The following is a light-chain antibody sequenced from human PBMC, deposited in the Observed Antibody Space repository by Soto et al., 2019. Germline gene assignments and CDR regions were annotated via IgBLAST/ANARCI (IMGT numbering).Light chain of an antibody. V-gene: IGLV2-14*01. J-gene: IGLJ3*02. Sequence: QSALTQPASVSGSPGQSITMSCTGSSSDFNDDKYVSWYQQQPGKGPNLLLYGVTNRPSGVSNRFSGSKSGNTASLTISGLQVEDDAYYFCGSFTTSRIWVFGGGTKLTVL. CDR2: GVT. CDR3: GSFTTSRIWV. CDR1: SSDFNDDKY.